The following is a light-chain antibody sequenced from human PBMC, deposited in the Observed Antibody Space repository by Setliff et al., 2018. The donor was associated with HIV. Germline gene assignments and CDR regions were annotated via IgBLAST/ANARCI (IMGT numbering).Light chain of an antibody. Sequence: QPALTQPPSASGTPGQRVTISCSGSSSNIGSNYVYWYQQLPGTTPKLLIYRNNQRPSGVPDRFSGSKSGTSASLAISGLRSEDEADYYCAAWDDSLSGYVFGTGTKV. J-gene: IGLJ1*01. CDR3: AAWDDSLSGYV. V-gene: IGLV1-47*01. CDR1: SSNIGSNY. CDR2: RNN.